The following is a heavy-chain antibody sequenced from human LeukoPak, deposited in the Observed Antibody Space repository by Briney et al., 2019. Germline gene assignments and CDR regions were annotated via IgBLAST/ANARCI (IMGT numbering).Heavy chain of an antibody. V-gene: IGHV4-30-4*01. D-gene: IGHD4-17*01. Sequence: SQTLSLTCTVSGGSISSGDYYWSWIRQPPGKGLEWIGYIYYSGSTYYNPSLKSRVTISVDTSKNQFSLKLSSVTAADTAVYYCASLNGRLRGTTSEYFQHWGQGTLVTVSS. CDR2: IYYSGST. CDR1: GGSISSGDYY. CDR3: ASLNGRLRGTTSEYFQH. J-gene: IGHJ1*01.